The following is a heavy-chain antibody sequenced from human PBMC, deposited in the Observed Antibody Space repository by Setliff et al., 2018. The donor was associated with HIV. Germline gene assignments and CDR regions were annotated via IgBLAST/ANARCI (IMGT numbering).Heavy chain of an antibody. Sequence: PGGSLRLSCVASGFTFINYAMSWVRQAPGKGLEWVSYITSSGSITYYADSVKGRFTVSRDNAKNSLYLQMNSLRAEDTAVYYCARDRVVGATLDPLDLWGQGTMVTVSS. V-gene: IGHV3-48*03. CDR1: GFTFINYA. D-gene: IGHD1-26*01. CDR2: ITSSGSIT. CDR3: ARDRVVGATLDPLDL. J-gene: IGHJ3*01.